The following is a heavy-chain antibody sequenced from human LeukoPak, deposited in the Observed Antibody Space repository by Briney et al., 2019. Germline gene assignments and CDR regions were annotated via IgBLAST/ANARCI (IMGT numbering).Heavy chain of an antibody. J-gene: IGHJ5*02. CDR1: GGSISSSSYY. CDR3: ASDYYDSSGFNWFDP. V-gene: IGHV4-61*02. Sequence: SETLSLTCAVSGGSISSSSYYWSWIRQPAGKGLEWIGRIYTSGSTNYNPSLKSRVTISVDTSKNQFSLKLSSVTAADTAVYYCASDYYDSSGFNWFDPWGQGTLVTVSS. D-gene: IGHD3-22*01. CDR2: IYTSGST.